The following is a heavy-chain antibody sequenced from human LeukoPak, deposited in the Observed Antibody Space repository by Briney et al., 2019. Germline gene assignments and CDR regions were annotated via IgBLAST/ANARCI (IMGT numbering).Heavy chain of an antibody. J-gene: IGHJ4*02. Sequence: GGSLRLSCAASGFTFNPYAMSWVRQAPGKGLEWVASIGSVGDRTYYADSVRGRFTISRDNSKDTLFLQMNSLKAEDTAVYYCAKASRQGAVASPLDYWGQGTLVIVSS. CDR3: AKASRQGAVASPLDY. CDR2: IGSVGDRT. CDR1: GFTFNPYA. V-gene: IGHV3-23*01. D-gene: IGHD6-19*01.